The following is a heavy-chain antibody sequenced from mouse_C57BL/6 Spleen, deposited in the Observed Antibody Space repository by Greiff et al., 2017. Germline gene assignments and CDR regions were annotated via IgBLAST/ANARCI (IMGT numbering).Heavy chain of an antibody. Sequence: VQLQQSGAELARPGASVKLSCKASGYTFTSYGISWVKQRTGQGLEWIGEIYPRSGNTYYNEKFKGKATLTADKSSSTAYMELRSLTSEDSAVYFCARLDPIYYGNFFAYWGQGTLVTVSA. D-gene: IGHD2-1*01. V-gene: IGHV1-81*01. CDR2: IYPRSGNT. J-gene: IGHJ3*01. CDR3: ARLDPIYYGNFFAY. CDR1: GYTFTSYG.